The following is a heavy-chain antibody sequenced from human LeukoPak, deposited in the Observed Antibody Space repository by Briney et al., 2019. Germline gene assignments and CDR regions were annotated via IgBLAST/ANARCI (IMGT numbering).Heavy chain of an antibody. Sequence: ASVKVSCKASGYTFTGYYMHWVRQAPGQGLEWMGWISAYNGNTNYAQKLQGRVTMTTDTSTSTAYMELRSLRSDDTAVYYCARGALYSGSSFDPWGQGTLVTVSS. V-gene: IGHV1-18*04. CDR1: GYTFTGYY. D-gene: IGHD1-26*01. J-gene: IGHJ5*02. CDR2: ISAYNGNT. CDR3: ARGALYSGSSFDP.